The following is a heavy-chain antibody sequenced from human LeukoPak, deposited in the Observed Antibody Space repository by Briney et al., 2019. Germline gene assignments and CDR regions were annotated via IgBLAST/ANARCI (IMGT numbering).Heavy chain of an antibody. V-gene: IGHV1-69*01. CDR1: GGTFSSYA. CDR2: IIPIFGTA. Sequence: SVKVSCKASGGTFSSYAISWVRQVPGQGLEWMGGIIPIFGTANYAQKFQGRVTITADESTSTAYMELSSLRSEDTAVYYCARASRYYDILTGYYRSYYYYGMDVWGKGTTVTVSS. D-gene: IGHD3-9*01. CDR3: ARASRYYDILTGYYRSYYYYGMDV. J-gene: IGHJ6*04.